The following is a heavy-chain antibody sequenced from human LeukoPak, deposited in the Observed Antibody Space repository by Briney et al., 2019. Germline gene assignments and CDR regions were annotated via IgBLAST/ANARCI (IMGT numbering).Heavy chain of an antibody. V-gene: IGHV3-23*01. J-gene: IGHJ4*02. D-gene: IGHD3-3*01. Sequence: PGGSLRLSCAASGFTFSSYAMSWVRQAPGKGLEWVSNISGSGSGGNTYYVDSVKGRFTISRDNSKNTLYLQMNSLRAEDTAVYYCSRSRRGFGYFDYWGQGTLVTVSS. CDR2: ISGSGSGGNT. CDR1: GFTFSSYA. CDR3: SRSRRGFGYFDY.